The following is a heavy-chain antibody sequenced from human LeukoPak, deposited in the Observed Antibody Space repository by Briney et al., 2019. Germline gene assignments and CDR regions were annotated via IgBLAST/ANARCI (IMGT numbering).Heavy chain of an antibody. J-gene: IGHJ6*03. CDR3: ARVRNYDHYYMDV. V-gene: IGHV3-21*01. CDR1: GFTFSTYE. CDR2: ISSSSSYI. Sequence: GGSLRLSCAASGFTFSTYEMNWVRQAPGKGLEWVSSISSSSSYIYYADSVKGRFTISRDNAKNSLYLQMNSLRAEDTAVYYCARVRNYDHYYMDVWGKGTTVTVSS.